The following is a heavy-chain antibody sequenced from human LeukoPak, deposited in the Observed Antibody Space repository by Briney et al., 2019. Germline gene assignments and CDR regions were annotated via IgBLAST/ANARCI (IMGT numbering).Heavy chain of an antibody. D-gene: IGHD6-13*01. Sequence: ASVKVSCKASGYTFTSYDINWVRQATGQGLEWMGWMNPNSGNTGYAQKFQGRVTMTRNTSISTAYMELSSLRSEDTAVYYCARGIAESYYYYYMDVWGKGTTVTVSS. V-gene: IGHV1-8*01. CDR2: MNPNSGNT. J-gene: IGHJ6*03. CDR1: GYTFTSYD. CDR3: ARGIAESYYYYYMDV.